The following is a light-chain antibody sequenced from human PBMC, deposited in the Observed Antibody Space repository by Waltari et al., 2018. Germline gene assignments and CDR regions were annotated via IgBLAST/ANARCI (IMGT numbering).Light chain of an antibody. CDR3: QQYYGIPLT. CDR2: WAA. J-gene: IGKJ4*01. V-gene: IGKV4-1*01. Sequence: DIVMTQSPDSLAVSLGERATINCTSNQSLLYASNKMNYLAWYQNKPDPSPKLRFKWAATRESGVADRISGSGSGTDFTLTIGSMQAEDVGVYCCQQYYGIPLTFGGGTKVEI. CDR1: QSLLYASNKMNY.